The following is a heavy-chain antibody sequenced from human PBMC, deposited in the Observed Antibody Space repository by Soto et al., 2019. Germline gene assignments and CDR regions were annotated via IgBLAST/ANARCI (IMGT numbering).Heavy chain of an antibody. J-gene: IGHJ4*02. CDR2: ISYDGSNK. Sequence: GGSLILSCAASGFTFSSYAMHWVRQAPGKGLEWVAVISYDGSNKYYADSVKGRFTISRDNSKNTLYLQMNSLRAEDTAVYYCARKHYDILTGYYDYWGQGTLVTVSS. V-gene: IGHV3-30-3*01. D-gene: IGHD3-9*01. CDR1: GFTFSSYA. CDR3: ARKHYDILTGYYDY.